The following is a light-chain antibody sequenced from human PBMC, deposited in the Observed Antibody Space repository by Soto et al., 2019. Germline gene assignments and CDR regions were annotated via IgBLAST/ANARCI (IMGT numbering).Light chain of an antibody. Sequence: DIQMTQSPSTLSASVGDRVTITCRASQSISSWLAWYHQKPGKAPKLLIYDASSLESGVPSRFSGSGSGTEFTLTISSLQPDDFATYYCQQYNSYQGTFGQGTKVEIK. V-gene: IGKV1-5*01. CDR2: DAS. CDR3: QQYNSYQGT. CDR1: QSISSW. J-gene: IGKJ1*01.